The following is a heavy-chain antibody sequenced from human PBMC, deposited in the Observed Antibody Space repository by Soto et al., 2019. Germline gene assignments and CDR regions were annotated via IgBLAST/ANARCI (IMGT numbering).Heavy chain of an antibody. J-gene: IGHJ4*02. D-gene: IGHD3-16*02. CDR3: ARSPSYHPFAY. CDR2: FDPEDEAI. V-gene: IGHV1-24*01. Sequence: QVQLVQSGAEVKKPGASVKVSCKVSGYSLTAFSMHWVRQAPGEGPEWMGTFDPEDEAIIYAPKFQGRVTLTEDTSTDTAYMELSSLRPDDTAVYYCARSPSYHPFAYWGQGTLVTVSS. CDR1: GYSLTAFS.